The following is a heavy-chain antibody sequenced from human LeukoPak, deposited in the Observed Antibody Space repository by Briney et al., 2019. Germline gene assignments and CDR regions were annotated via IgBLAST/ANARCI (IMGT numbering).Heavy chain of an antibody. CDR3: AKNLAYSSSWYRNFDY. CDR2: ISVSGGNT. Sequence: GGSLRLSCAAYGFTFSSYAMSWVRQAPGRGLEWVSAISVSGGNTYYADSVKGRFTISRDKSKNTLYLQMNNLRAEDTAVYYCAKNLAYSSSWYRNFDYWGQGTLVTVSS. D-gene: IGHD6-13*01. V-gene: IGHV3-23*01. J-gene: IGHJ4*02. CDR1: GFTFSSYA.